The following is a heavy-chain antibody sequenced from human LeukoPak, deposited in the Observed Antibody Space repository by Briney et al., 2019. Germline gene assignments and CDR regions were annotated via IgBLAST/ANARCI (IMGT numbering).Heavy chain of an antibody. CDR3: ARDPQSPRPYFDWLLPYYDYYGMDV. CDR1: GYTFTRYY. Sequence: ASVTVSCQASGYTFTRYYMHWLPQAPGQGLDGMGIVNPCGWSTNYGQKFQGRVTMTRETPTRTVDIELSSLRSEDTAVYYCARDPQSPRPYFDWLLPYYDYYGMDVWGQGTTVTVSS. CDR2: VNPCGWST. D-gene: IGHD3-9*01. V-gene: IGHV1-46*01. J-gene: IGHJ6*02.